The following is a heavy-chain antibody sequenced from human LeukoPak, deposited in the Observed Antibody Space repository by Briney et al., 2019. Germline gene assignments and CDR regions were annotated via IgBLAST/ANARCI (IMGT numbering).Heavy chain of an antibody. CDR2: IYPGDSET. CDR3: VRSGYTYGQYGMDV. J-gene: IGHJ6*02. Sequence: GESLKISCKGSGYIFTTYWIAWVRQMPREGLEWIGIIYPGDSETRYSPSFQGQVTISVDKSITTAYLQWSSLKASDTAMYYCVRSGYTYGQYGMDVWGQGTTVTVSS. CDR1: GYIFTTYW. V-gene: IGHV5-51*01. D-gene: IGHD2-15*01.